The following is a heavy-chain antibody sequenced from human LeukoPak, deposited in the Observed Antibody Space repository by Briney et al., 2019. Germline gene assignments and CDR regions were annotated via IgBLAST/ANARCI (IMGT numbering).Heavy chain of an antibody. Sequence: SVKVSCKASGGTFSSYTISWVRQAPGQGLEWMGRIIPILGIANYAQKFQGRVTITADKSTSTAYMKLSSLRSEDTAVYYCARTGTAMGPPLDYWGQGTLVTVSS. J-gene: IGHJ4*02. CDR3: ARTGTAMGPPLDY. D-gene: IGHD5-18*01. CDR1: GGTFSSYT. CDR2: IIPILGIA. V-gene: IGHV1-69*02.